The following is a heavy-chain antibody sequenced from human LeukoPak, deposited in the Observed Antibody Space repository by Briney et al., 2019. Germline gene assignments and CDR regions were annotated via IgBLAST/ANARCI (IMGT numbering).Heavy chain of an antibody. CDR3: ARWWSSSWYGDY. D-gene: IGHD6-13*01. J-gene: IGHJ4*02. Sequence: GASVKVSCKASGYTFTGYYMHWVRQAPGQGLEWMGWINLNSGGTNYAQKFQGRVTMTRDTSISTAYMELSRLRSDDTAVYYCARWWSSSWYGDYWGQGTLVTVSS. V-gene: IGHV1-2*02. CDR2: INLNSGGT. CDR1: GYTFTGYY.